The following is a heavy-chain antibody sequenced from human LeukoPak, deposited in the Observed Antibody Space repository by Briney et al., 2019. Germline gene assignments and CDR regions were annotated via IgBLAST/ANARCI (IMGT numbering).Heavy chain of an antibody. D-gene: IGHD3-22*01. CDR3: ARAVGIGGYYYDY. CDR2: FYSGGDT. J-gene: IGHJ4*02. Sequence: GGSLRLSCAASGFTVSTNYMSWVRQAPGKGLEWVSVFYSGGDTYYADSVKGRFTISRDNSKNTLYLRMNSLRAEDTAVYYCARAVGIGGYYYDYWGQGTLVTVSS. CDR1: GFTVSTNY. V-gene: IGHV3-53*01.